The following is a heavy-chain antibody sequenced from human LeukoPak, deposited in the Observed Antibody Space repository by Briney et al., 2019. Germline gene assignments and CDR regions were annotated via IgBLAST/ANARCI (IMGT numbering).Heavy chain of an antibody. CDR3: VIRRYLAGFDY. V-gene: IGHV3-74*01. Sequence: GGSLRLSCAASGFTFSSYWMHWVRQAPGKGLVWVSRINSGGSSTGYADSVKGRFTISRDNAKNTLYLQMNSLRAEDTAVYYYVIRRYLAGFDYWGQGTLVTVSS. CDR2: INSGGSST. J-gene: IGHJ4*02. D-gene: IGHD3-16*02. CDR1: GFTFSSYW.